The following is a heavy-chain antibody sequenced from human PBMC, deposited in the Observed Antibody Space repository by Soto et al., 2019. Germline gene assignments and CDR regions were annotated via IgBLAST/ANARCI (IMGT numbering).Heavy chain of an antibody. CDR2: IYHSGST. CDR1: GGSISSSNW. J-gene: IGHJ5*02. D-gene: IGHD5-12*01. V-gene: IGHV4-4*02. CDR3: ARAGTGGYSGYAVVRTYWFDP. Sequence: QVQLQESGPGLVKPSGTLSLTCAVSGGSISSSNWWSWVRQPPGKGLEWIGEIYHSGSTNYNPSPKRRVTLSVDTSQTPFSLKLSSVTAADTAVYYCARAGTGGYSGYAVVRTYWFDPWGQGTLVTVSS.